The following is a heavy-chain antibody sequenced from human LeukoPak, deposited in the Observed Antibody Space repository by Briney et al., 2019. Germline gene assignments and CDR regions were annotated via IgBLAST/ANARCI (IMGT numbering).Heavy chain of an antibody. CDR3: ARGDYYGSGSTTKYYYYYYMDV. V-gene: IGHV1-2*02. J-gene: IGHJ6*03. Sequence: ASVKVSCKVSGYTLTELSMHWVRQAPGKGLEWMGWINPNSGGTNYAQKFQGRVTMTRDTSISTAYMELSRLRSDDTAVYYCARGDYYGSGSTTKYYYYYYMDVWGKGTTVTVSS. CDR2: INPNSGGT. D-gene: IGHD3-10*01. CDR1: GYTLTELS.